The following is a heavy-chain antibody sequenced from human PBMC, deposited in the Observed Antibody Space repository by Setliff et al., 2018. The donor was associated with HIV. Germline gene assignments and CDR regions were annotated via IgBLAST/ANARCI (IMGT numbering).Heavy chain of an antibody. CDR1: GGSISSYY. D-gene: IGHD3-22*01. V-gene: IGHV4-59*01. CDR2: IYYSGST. J-gene: IGHJ6*02. CDR3: ARGTYYYDSSGYFNYYYGMDV. Sequence: PSETLSLTCTVSGGSISSYYWSWIRQPPGKGLEWIGYIYYSGSTNYNPSLKSRVTISVDTSKNQFSLKLSSVTAADTAVYYCARGTYYYDSSGYFNYYYGMDVWGQGILVTVSS.